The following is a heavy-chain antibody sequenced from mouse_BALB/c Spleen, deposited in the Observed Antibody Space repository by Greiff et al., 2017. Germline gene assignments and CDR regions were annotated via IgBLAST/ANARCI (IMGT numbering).Heavy chain of an antibody. D-gene: IGHD1-1*01. CDR1: GYTFTEYT. J-gene: IGHJ1*01. V-gene: IGHV1-18*01. CDR2: INPNNGGT. CDR3: ARDYGSSYSPWYFDV. Sequence: EVKLMESGPELVKPGASVKISCKTSGYTFTEYTMHWVKQSHGKSLEWIGGINPNNGGTSYNQKFKGKATLTVDKSSSTAYMELRSLTSEDSAVYYCARDYGSSYSPWYFDVWGAGTTVTVSS.